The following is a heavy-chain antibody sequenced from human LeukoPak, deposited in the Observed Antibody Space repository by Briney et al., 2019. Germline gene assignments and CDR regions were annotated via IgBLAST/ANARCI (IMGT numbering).Heavy chain of an antibody. CDR3: SRGTKVTTANWYDL. Sequence: SQTLSLTCTVSGGSISSGDYYWRWIRQPPGKGLEWIGYIYYSGSTYYNPSLKSRVTISVNAYKNQFSLKLSSVAAEDRAVYDYSRGTKVTTANWYDLWGQGTLVTVSS. CDR2: IYYSGST. J-gene: IGHJ5*02. CDR1: GGSISSGDYY. D-gene: IGHD4-11*01. V-gene: IGHV4-30-4*08.